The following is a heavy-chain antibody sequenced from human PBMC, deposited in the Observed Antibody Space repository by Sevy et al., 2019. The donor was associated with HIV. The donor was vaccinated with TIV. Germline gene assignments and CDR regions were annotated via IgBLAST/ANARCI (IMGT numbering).Heavy chain of an antibody. CDR3: ARDMTCGGDCYYLDN. Sequence: ASVKVSCKASGDTFRKYVISWVRQAPGQGLEWMGGTIPVYGTTNYAQKFQARVTFTADASTSTVYMELSRLRSEDTAVYYCARDMTCGGDCYYLDNWGQGTLVTVSS. J-gene: IGHJ4*02. D-gene: IGHD2-21*02. CDR1: GDTFRKYV. CDR2: TIPVYGTT. V-gene: IGHV1-69*13.